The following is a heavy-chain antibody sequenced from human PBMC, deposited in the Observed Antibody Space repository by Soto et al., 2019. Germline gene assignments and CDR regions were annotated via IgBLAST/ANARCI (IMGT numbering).Heavy chain of an antibody. CDR3: VRGLSYSSSWYLAMGLWFDP. J-gene: IGHJ5*02. Sequence: GASVKVSCKASGYTFTSYYMHWVRQAPGQGLEWMGIINPSGGSTSYAQKFQGRVTMTRDTSTSTVYMELSSLRSEDTAVYYCVRGLSYSSSWYLAMGLWFDPWGQGTLVTVS. D-gene: IGHD6-13*01. CDR1: GYTFTSYY. V-gene: IGHV1-46*01. CDR2: INPSGGST.